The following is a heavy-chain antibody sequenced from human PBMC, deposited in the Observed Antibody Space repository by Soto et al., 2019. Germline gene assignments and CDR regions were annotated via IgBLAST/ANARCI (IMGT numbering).Heavy chain of an antibody. D-gene: IGHD2-2*02. V-gene: IGHV3-48*03. CDR1: GFGFSNYD. Sequence: EVQLVESGGGLVQPGGSLRLSCAASGFGFSNYDMNWVRQAPGKGLEWVSYITSSGGATMYADSVKGRFTISRDNAKDSLYLQMNSLRVEDTAVYYCARGDCKTSCYIGFWGQGALVTVSS. CDR3: ARGDCKTSCYIGF. J-gene: IGHJ4*02. CDR2: ITSSGGAT.